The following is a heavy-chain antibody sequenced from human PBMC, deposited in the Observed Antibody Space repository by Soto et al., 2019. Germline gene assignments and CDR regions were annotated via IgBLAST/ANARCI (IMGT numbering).Heavy chain of an antibody. Sequence: EVQLVESGGGLGQPGGSLKLSCAASGFTFSGSAMHWVRQASGKGLEWVGRIRSKTNGYATAYAASVKGRFTISRDDYKNTAYLQMNSLEAEDTAVYYCTRGDALYFDCWGQGTLVTVSS. CDR2: IRSKTNGYAT. D-gene: IGHD3-16*01. CDR1: GFTFSGSA. J-gene: IGHJ4*02. CDR3: TRGDALYFDC. V-gene: IGHV3-73*02.